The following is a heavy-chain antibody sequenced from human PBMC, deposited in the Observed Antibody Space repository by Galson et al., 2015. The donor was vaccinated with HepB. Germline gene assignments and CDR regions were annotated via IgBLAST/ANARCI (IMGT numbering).Heavy chain of an antibody. CDR3: AKGLGYETLGNGQSY. CDR2: ISGSGGST. CDR1: GFTFSSYA. J-gene: IGHJ4*02. V-gene: IGHV3-23*01. D-gene: IGHD5-12*01. Sequence: SLRLSCAASGFTFSSYAMSWVRQAPGKGLEWVSAISGSGGSTYYADSVKGRFTISRDNSKNALYLQMNSLRAEDTAVYYCAKGLGYETLGNGQSYWGQGTLVTVSS.